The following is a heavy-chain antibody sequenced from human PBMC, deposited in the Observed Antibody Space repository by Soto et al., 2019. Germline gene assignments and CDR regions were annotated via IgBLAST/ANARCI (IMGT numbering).Heavy chain of an antibody. CDR1: GFTVSSNY. CDR3: ARFHYPFXMDV. CDR2: IYSGGST. J-gene: IGHJ6*02. Sequence: GGSLRLACAASGFTVSSNYMSWVRQAPGKGLEWVSVIYSGGSTYYADSVKGRFTISRDRSKNTLYLQVNSLRAEDTAVYYCARFHYPFXMDVWGQGTTVTVSS. V-gene: IGHV3-66*01.